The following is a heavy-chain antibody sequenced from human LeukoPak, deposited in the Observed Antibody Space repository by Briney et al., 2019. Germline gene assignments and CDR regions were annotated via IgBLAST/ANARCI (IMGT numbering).Heavy chain of an antibody. Sequence: GSSVKVSCKASGGTFSSYAISWVRQAPGQGLEWMGRIIPISGTANYAQKFQGRVTITTDESTSTAYMELISLRSEDTAVYYCASYDSFGAFDIWGQGTMVTVSS. D-gene: IGHD3-22*01. J-gene: IGHJ3*02. V-gene: IGHV1-69*05. CDR2: IIPISGTA. CDR1: GGTFSSYA. CDR3: ASYDSFGAFDI.